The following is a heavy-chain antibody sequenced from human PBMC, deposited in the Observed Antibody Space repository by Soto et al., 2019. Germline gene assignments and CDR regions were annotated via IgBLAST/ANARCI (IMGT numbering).Heavy chain of an antibody. D-gene: IGHD3-9*01. CDR3: ARGNDILTGYPGAYGMDV. CDR1: GYTFTSYD. J-gene: IGHJ6*02. V-gene: IGHV1-8*01. Sequence: QVQLVQSGAEVKKPGASVKVSCKASGYTFTSYDINWVRQATGQGLEWMGWMNPNSGNTGYAQKCQGRVTMTRNTSISTAYMVLRSLRSEDTAVYYCARGNDILTGYPGAYGMDVWGHGTTVTVSS. CDR2: MNPNSGNT.